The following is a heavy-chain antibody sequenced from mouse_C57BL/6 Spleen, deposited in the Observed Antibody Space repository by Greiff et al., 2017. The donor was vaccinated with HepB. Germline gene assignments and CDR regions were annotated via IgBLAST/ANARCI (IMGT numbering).Heavy chain of an antibody. CDR1: GYTFTSYW. Sequence: QVQLKQSGAELAKPGASVKLSCKASGYTFTSYWMHWVKQRPGQGLEWIGYINPSSGYTKYNQKFKDKATLTADKSSSTAYMQLSSLTYEDSAVYYCAISLYGNYLYAMDYWGQGTSVTVSS. CDR2: INPSSGYT. V-gene: IGHV1-7*01. CDR3: AISLYGNYLYAMDY. J-gene: IGHJ4*01. D-gene: IGHD2-1*01.